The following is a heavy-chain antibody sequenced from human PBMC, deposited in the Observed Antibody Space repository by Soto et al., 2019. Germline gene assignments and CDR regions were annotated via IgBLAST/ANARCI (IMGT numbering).Heavy chain of an antibody. CDR2: ISFDGGSQ. D-gene: IGHD1-26*01. CDR1: GFDFNTYG. J-gene: IGHJ5*02. Sequence: QVQLVESGGSVVQPGRSLRLSCAASGFDFNTYGLHWVRQAPGKGLEWVAAISFDGGSQYYADSVKGRFTISRDKSKSTLYLQMNSLGAEDTATYFCAKDSSVTASGSGGWFDPWGPGTLVIVSS. CDR3: AKDSSVTASGSGGWFDP. V-gene: IGHV3-30*18.